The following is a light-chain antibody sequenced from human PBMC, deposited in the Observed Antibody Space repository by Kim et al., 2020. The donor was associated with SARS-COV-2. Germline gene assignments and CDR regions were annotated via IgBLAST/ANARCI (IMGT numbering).Light chain of an antibody. CDR1: PGIINY. CDR2: AAS. J-gene: IGKJ3*01. V-gene: IGKV1-27*01. CDR3: QKYNNAPFT. Sequence: DIQMTQSPSSLSASVGDRVIITCRASPGIINYLAWYQQKPGKVPKLLIYAASTLQSGVPSRFSGSGSGTDFTLTISSLQPEDVATYYCQKYNNAPFTFGPGTKVDIK.